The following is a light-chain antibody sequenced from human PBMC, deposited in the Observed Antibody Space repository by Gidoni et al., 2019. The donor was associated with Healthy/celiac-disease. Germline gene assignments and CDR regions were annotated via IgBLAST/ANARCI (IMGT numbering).Light chain of an antibody. CDR2: AAS. CDR3: QKYNSAPQT. Sequence: DIQMTHSPSSLSASVGDRVTITCRASQGISNYLAWYQQKPGKVPKLLIYAASTLQSGVPSRFSGSGSGTDFTLTISSLQPEDVATYYCQKYNSAPQTFXQXTKVEIK. CDR1: QGISNY. V-gene: IGKV1-27*01. J-gene: IGKJ1*01.